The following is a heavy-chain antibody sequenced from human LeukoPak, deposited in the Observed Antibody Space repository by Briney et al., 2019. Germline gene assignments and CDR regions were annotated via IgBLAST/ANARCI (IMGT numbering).Heavy chain of an antibody. V-gene: IGHV4-59*01. Sequence: PSETLSLTCTVSGDSINSYYWSWIRQPPGKGLEWIGYIYYSGSTNYNPSLKSRVTISVDTSKNQFSLKLSSVTAADTAVYYCARGVDTAMVRRINWFDPWGQGTLVTVSS. CDR3: ARGVDTAMVRRINWFDP. CDR2: IYYSGST. D-gene: IGHD5-18*01. CDR1: GDSINSYY. J-gene: IGHJ5*02.